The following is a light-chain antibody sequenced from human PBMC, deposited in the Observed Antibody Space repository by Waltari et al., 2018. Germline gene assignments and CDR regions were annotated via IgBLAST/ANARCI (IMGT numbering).Light chain of an antibody. CDR2: GAS. J-gene: IGKJ2*01. V-gene: IGKV3-15*01. CDR3: QQYNSWPPYT. Sequence: EIVMTQSPATLSVSPGERATLPCRASQGVSSNFAWYQQKPGQAPRLLIYGASSRATGIPGRFSGSGSGTDFTLTISSLQSEDFAVYYCQQYNSWPPYTFGQGTKLQIK. CDR1: QGVSSN.